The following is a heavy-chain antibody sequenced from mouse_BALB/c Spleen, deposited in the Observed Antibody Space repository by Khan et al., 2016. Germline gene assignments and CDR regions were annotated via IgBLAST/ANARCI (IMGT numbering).Heavy chain of an antibody. CDR2: IRYRGST. CDR1: GYSITSDYA. V-gene: IGHV3-2*02. Sequence: EVQLQESGPGLVKPSQSLSLTCTVTGYSITSDYAWNWIRQFPGNKLEWMGYIRYRGSTTYNPSLKSRISNTRDTSKNQIFMQLYSVTTEDTATYYCTRAPPATRYFDVWGAGTTVTVSS. J-gene: IGHJ1*01. CDR3: TRAPPATRYFDV. D-gene: IGHD3-1*01.